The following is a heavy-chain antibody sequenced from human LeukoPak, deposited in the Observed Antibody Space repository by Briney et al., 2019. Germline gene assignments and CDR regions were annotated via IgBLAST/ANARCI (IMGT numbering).Heavy chain of an antibody. V-gene: IGHV5-51*01. CDR3: ARHPSSSSRDRFDY. CDR1: GYRFATYW. CDR2: IYPGDSDT. J-gene: IGHJ4*02. Sequence: GESLKISCQGSGYRFATYWIGWVRQMPGKGLEWMGIIYPGDSDTRYSPSFQGQVTISADESISTAYLQWSSLKALGTAMYYCARHPSSSSRDRFDYWGQGTLVTVSS. D-gene: IGHD6-13*01.